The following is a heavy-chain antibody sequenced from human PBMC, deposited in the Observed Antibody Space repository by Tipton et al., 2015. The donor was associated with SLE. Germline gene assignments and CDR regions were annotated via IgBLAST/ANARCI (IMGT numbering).Heavy chain of an antibody. V-gene: IGHV7-4-1*02. J-gene: IGHJ4*02. Sequence: VQLVQSGAEVKKPGSSVKVSCKASGGTFSSYAISWVRQAPGQGLEWVGWINTNTGNPTYAQGFTGRFILSVDPSVSTAYLQISNLKTEDTAVYYCAREVIHFDYWGQGTLVTVSS. CDR1: GGTFSSYA. CDR3: AREVIHFDY. D-gene: IGHD2-21*01. CDR2: INTNTGNP.